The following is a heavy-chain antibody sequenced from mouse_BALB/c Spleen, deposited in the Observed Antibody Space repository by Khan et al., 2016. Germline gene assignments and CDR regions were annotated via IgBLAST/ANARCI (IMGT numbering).Heavy chain of an antibody. V-gene: IGHV5-6-5*01. Sequence: EVELVESGGGLVKPGGSLKFSCAASGFTFSSYAMSWVRQTPEKRLEWVASISSGGTTYYPDSVKGRFTISRDDARNILYLQMNSLRSEDTAIYYCASEENALDYWGQGTSVTVSS. CDR2: ISSGGTT. CDR1: GFTFSSYA. CDR3: ASEENALDY. J-gene: IGHJ4*01.